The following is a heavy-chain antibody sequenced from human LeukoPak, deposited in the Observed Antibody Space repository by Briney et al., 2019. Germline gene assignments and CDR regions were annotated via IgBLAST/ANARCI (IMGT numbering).Heavy chain of an antibody. CDR3: ARGLKYCSSTSCYRYYYYYYYMDV. Sequence: NPSQTLSLXCSVYGGSFSGYYWSWLRQPPGKGLEWIGEINHSGSTNYNPSLKSRVTISVDTSKNQFSLKLSSVTAADTAVYYCARGLKYCSSTSCYRYYYYYYYMDVWGKGTTVTVSS. CDR1: GGSFSGYY. V-gene: IGHV4-34*01. D-gene: IGHD2-2*02. CDR2: INHSGST. J-gene: IGHJ6*03.